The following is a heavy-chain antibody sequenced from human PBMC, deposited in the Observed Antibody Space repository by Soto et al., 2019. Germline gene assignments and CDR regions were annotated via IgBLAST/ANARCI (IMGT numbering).Heavy chain of an antibody. J-gene: IGHJ5*02. D-gene: IGHD3-16*01. CDR3: AKDGHRWGLHGFDP. CDR1: GFTFSSYT. CDR2: ISGSGGST. V-gene: IGHV3-23*01. Sequence: GGSLRLSCAASGFTFSSYTMSWVRQAPGKGLEWVSGISGSGGSTYYADSVKGRFTISRDNSKNTLYLQMNSLRAEDTAVYYCAKDGHRWGLHGFDPWGQGTLVTVSS.